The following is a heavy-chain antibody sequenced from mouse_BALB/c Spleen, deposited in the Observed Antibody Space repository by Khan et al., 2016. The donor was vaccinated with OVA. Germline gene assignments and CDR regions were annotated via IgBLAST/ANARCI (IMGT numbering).Heavy chain of an antibody. CDR3: ARGNYYGYYFDY. J-gene: IGHJ2*01. CDR2: ISYSGVT. V-gene: IGHV3-2*02. Sequence: VQLKVSGPRLVKPSQSLSLTCTVTGYSITSGYAWNSIRQFPGNKLEWMGYISYSGVTSYTPSLKSRISITRDTSKNQFFLQFNAVTTEDTATYYCARGNYYGYYFDYWGQGTTLTVSS. CDR1: GYSITSGYA. D-gene: IGHD1-1*01.